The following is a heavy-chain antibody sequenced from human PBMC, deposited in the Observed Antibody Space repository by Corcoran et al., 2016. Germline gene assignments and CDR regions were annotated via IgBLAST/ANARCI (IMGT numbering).Heavy chain of an antibody. CDR3: ARTRASITIFVLGAFDI. V-gene: IGHV3-7*01. Sequence: EVQLVESGGGLVQPGGSLRLSCAASGFTFSSYWMSWVRQAPGKGLEWVANIKQDGSEKYYVDSVKGRFTISRDNAKNSLYLQMNSLRAEDTAVYYCARTRASITIFVLGAFDIWGQGTMVTVSS. J-gene: IGHJ3*02. CDR1: GFTFSSYW. CDR2: IKQDGSEK. D-gene: IGHD3-3*01.